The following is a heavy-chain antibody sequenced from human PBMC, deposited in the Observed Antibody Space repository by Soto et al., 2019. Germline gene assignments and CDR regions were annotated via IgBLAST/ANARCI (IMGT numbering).Heavy chain of an antibody. V-gene: IGHV3-7*03. Sequence: GGSLRLSCAASGFTFSSYWMSWVRQAPGKGLEWVANIKQDGSEKYYVDSVKGRFTISRDNAKNSLYLQMNSLRAEDTAVYYCVRDPFGMVAAYYYYYMDVWGKGTTVPVSS. CDR3: VRDPFGMVAAYYYYYMDV. CDR1: GFTFSSYW. D-gene: IGHD2-15*01. J-gene: IGHJ6*03. CDR2: IKQDGSEK.